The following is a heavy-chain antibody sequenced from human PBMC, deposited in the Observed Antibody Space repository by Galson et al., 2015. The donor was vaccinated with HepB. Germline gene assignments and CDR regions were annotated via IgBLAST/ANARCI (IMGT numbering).Heavy chain of an antibody. J-gene: IGHJ6*02. V-gene: IGHV6-1*01. CDR2: TYYRSKWYS. Sequence: CAISGDSVSRDTVGWNWIRQSPSRGLEWLGRTYYRSKWYSDYAISVKSRIIINADSSTNQLFLQLNSVTPEDTAVYYCTRVAHLGRGMNVWGQGTTVTV. CDR1: GDSVSRDTVG. CDR3: TRVAHLGRGMNV. D-gene: IGHD3-10*01.